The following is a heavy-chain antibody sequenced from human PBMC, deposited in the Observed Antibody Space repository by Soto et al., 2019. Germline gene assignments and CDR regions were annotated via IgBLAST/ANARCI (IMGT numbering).Heavy chain of an antibody. V-gene: IGHV4-59*01. D-gene: IGHD3-22*01. Sequence: TVSGGSISSYYWSWIRQPPGKGLEWIGYIYYSGSTNYNPSLKSRVTISVDTSKNQFSLKLSSVTAADTAVYYCARWAEYYYDSSGGGDAFDIWGQGTMVTVSS. J-gene: IGHJ3*02. CDR2: IYYSGST. CDR1: GGSISSYY. CDR3: ARWAEYYYDSSGGGDAFDI.